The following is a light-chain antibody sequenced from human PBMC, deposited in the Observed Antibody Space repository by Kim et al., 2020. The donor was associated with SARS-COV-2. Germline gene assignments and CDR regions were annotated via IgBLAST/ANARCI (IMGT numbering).Light chain of an antibody. CDR3: QQYDESPLT. J-gene: IGKJ1*01. V-gene: IGKV3-20*01. CDR2: DAS. CDR1: QSVRSSY. Sequence: SPGDRATPSRKASQSVRSSYLAWYQQKPGQAPRLLIYDASGRATGIPDRFSGSGSGTDFTLTISRLEPEDFAVYFCQQYDESPLTFGQGTKVEIK.